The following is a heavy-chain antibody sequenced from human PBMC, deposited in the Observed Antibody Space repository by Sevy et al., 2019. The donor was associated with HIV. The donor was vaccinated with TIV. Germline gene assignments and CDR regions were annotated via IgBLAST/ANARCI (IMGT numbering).Heavy chain of an antibody. CDR3: ARDKEVVGASTDY. V-gene: IGHV3-74*01. CDR1: GFTFSNYW. CDR2: IKTDGRTT. Sequence: GGSLRLSCAASGFTFSNYWMHWVRQAPGKGLVWVSSIKTDGRTTNYADSVKGRFTISRDNAKNTLYLQMNSLRAEDTAVYYCARDKEVVGASTDYWGQRTLVTVSS. J-gene: IGHJ4*02. D-gene: IGHD1-26*01.